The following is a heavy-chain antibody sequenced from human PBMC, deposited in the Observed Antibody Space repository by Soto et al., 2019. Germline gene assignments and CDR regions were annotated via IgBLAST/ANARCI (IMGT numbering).Heavy chain of an antibody. J-gene: IGHJ6*02. CDR2: IGTSGKTI. CDR1: GFTFSRYE. D-gene: IGHD7-27*01. Sequence: GGSLRLSCAVSGFTFSRYEMNWVRQAPGKGLEWVSYIGTSGKTIYYADSVRGRFTISRDNAKNSLYLQMNSLRAEDTAVYYCARDPDTSSANFDYGLDVWGQGTTVTVSS. CDR3: ARDPDTSSANFDYGLDV. V-gene: IGHV3-48*03.